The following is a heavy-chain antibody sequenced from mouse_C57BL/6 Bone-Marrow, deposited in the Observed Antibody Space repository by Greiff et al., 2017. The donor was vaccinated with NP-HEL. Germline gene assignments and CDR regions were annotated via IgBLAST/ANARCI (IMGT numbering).Heavy chain of an antibody. CDR2: IYPGSGST. CDR3: ARNDGYHLYFDV. J-gene: IGHJ1*03. D-gene: IGHD2-3*01. Sequence: VQLHQPGAELVKPGASVKMSCKASGYTFTSYWITWVKQRPGKGLEWIGAIYPGSGSTNYNEKFKSKATLTVDTSSSTAYMQRSSLTSEDSAVYYCARNDGYHLYFDVWGTGTTVTVSA. V-gene: IGHV1-55*01. CDR1: GYTFTSYW.